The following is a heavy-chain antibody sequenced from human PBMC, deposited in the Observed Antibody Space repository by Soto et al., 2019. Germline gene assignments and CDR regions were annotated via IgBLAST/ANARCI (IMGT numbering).Heavy chain of an antibody. CDR1: GFTFSSYW. Sequence: GGSLRLSCAASGFTFSSYWMSWVRQAPGKGLEWVANIKQDGSEKYYVDSVKGRFTISRDNAKNSLYLQMNSLRAEDTAVYYCARDSYYDSSATFDYWGQGTLVTVSS. V-gene: IGHV3-7*05. CDR3: ARDSYYDSSATFDY. J-gene: IGHJ4*02. D-gene: IGHD3-22*01. CDR2: IKQDGSEK.